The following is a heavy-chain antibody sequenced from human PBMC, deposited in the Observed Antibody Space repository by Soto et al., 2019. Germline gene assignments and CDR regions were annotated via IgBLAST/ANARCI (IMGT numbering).Heavy chain of an antibody. CDR1: GGSISSGGYY. J-gene: IGHJ4*02. CDR2: IYYSGST. CDR3: ARKRIITMIVVVTFFDY. Sequence: TLSLTCTFSGGSISSGGYYWSWIRQHPGKGLEWIGYIYYSGSTYYNPSLKSRVTISVDTSKNQFSLKLSSVTAADTAVYYCARKRIITMIVVVTFFDYWGQGTLVTVYS. D-gene: IGHD3-22*01. V-gene: IGHV4-31*03.